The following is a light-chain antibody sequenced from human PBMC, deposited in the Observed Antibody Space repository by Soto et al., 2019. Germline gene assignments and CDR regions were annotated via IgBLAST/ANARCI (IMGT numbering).Light chain of an antibody. J-gene: IGLJ1*01. V-gene: IGLV1-44*01. CDR1: SSNIGSNT. CDR2: SNN. Sequence: QSVLTQPPSASGTRGQRVTISCSGSSSNIGSNTVNWYQQLPGTAPKLLIYSNNQRPSGVPDRFSGSKSGTSASLAISGLQSEDEADYYCAAWDDSLNAHYVFGTGTKVTVL. CDR3: AAWDDSLNAHYV.